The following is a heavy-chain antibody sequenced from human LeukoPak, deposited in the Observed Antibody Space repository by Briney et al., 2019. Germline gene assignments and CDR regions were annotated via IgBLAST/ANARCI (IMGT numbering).Heavy chain of an antibody. V-gene: IGHV3-48*01. CDR3: ARDAYGSDAFDI. D-gene: IGHD3-10*01. J-gene: IGHJ3*02. CDR2: ISSSTITI. CDR1: GFTFSSYS. Sequence: PGGSLRLSCAASGFTFSSYSMNWVRQAPGKGLEWVSYISSSTITIYYADSVQGRFTISRDNAKNSLYLQMNSLRAEDTAVYYCARDAYGSDAFDIWGQGTLVTVS.